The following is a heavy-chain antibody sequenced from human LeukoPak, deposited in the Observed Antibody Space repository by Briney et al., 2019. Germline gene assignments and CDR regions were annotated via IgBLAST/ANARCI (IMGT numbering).Heavy chain of an antibody. CDR1: GDSVSSNSAA. CDR3: AREAGSRNKSPNYFDY. CDR2: TYYRSKWYN. J-gene: IGHJ4*02. V-gene: IGHV6-1*01. D-gene: IGHD6-19*01. Sequence: SQTLSLTCAISGDSVSSNSAAWNWIRQSPSRGLEWLGRTYYRSKWYNDYAVSVKSRITINPDTSKNQFPLQLNSVTPEDTAVYYCAREAGSRNKSPNYFDYWGQGTLVTVSS.